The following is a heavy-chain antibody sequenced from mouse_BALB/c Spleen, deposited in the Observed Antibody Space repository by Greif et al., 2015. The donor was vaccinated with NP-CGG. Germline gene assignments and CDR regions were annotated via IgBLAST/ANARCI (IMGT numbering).Heavy chain of an antibody. D-gene: IGHD1-1*01. Sequence: EVHLVESGPGLVKPSQSLSLTCSVTGYSITSGYYWNWIRQFPGNKLEWMGYISYDGSNNYNPSLKNRISITRDTSKNQFFLKLNSVTTEDTATYYCARERDYYGSRYYFDYWGQGTTLTVSS. CDR2: ISYDGSN. CDR3: ARERDYYGSRYYFDY. V-gene: IGHV3-6*02. J-gene: IGHJ2*01. CDR1: GYSITSGYY.